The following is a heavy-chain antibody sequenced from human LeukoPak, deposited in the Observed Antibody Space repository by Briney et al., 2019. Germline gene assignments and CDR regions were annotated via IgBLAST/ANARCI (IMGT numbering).Heavy chain of an antibody. CDR3: ATRGYITLVRRFDP. Sequence: PGGSLRLSCAASGFTFSSYAMSWVRQAPGKGLEWVSAISGSGSTSCYADSVKGRFTISRDNSKNTLYLQMNSLRAEDTAVYYCATRGYITLVRRFDPWGQGTLVTVSS. CDR1: GFTFSSYA. CDR2: ISGSGSTS. J-gene: IGHJ5*02. V-gene: IGHV3-23*01. D-gene: IGHD3-10*01.